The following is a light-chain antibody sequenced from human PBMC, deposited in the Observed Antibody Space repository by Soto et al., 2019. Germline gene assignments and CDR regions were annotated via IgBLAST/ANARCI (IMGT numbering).Light chain of an antibody. J-gene: IGKJ1*01. CDR3: QQYHNYPRT. CDR2: AAS. V-gene: IGKV1-6*01. Sequence: AIKMTQSPSSLSASVGDRVTLACRASQGIRNDLGWYQQKPGKAPKPLIYAASSLQSGVPSRFSGSGSGTEFTLTISNLQPDDFATYFCQQYHNYPRTFGQGTKVDIK. CDR1: QGIRND.